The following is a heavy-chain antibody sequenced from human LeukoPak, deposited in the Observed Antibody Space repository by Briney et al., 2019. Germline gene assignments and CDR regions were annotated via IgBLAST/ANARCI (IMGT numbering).Heavy chain of an antibody. D-gene: IGHD2-15*01. CDR1: GFTFSSYW. CDR2: INSDGNST. V-gene: IGHV3-74*01. Sequence: GGSLRLSCAASGFTFSSYWMHWVRQAPGKGLVWVSRINSDGNSTSYADSVKGRFTIFRDNAKNTLYLQMNSLRAEDTAVYYCARSAGGYCSGGSCFGYYFDYWGQGTLVTVSS. CDR3: ARSAGGYCSGGSCFGYYFDY. J-gene: IGHJ4*02.